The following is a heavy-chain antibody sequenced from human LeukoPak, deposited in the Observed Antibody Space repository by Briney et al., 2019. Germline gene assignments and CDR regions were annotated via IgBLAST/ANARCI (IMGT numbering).Heavy chain of an antibody. Sequence: PGGSLRLSCAASGFTFSSYAMSWVRQAPGKGLERVSAISGSGGSTYYADSVKGRFTISRDNSKNTLYLQMNSLGAEDTAVYYCAKRRNYYDSSGPFDYWGQGTLVTVSS. CDR1: GFTFSSYA. D-gene: IGHD3-22*01. V-gene: IGHV3-23*01. J-gene: IGHJ4*02. CDR3: AKRRNYYDSSGPFDY. CDR2: ISGSGGST.